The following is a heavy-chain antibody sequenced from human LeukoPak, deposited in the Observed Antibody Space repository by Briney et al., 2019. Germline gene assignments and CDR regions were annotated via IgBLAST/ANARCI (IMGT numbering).Heavy chain of an antibody. CDR3: ARVTVKQWLVFDY. Sequence: SETLSLTCAVYGGSFSDYFWSWIRQPPGKGLEWIGEISHSGSTTYNPSLRSRVAISVDTSKNQFSLQLSSVTAADTAVYYCARVTVKQWLVFDYWGQGTLVTVSS. CDR1: GGSFSDYF. CDR2: ISHSGST. J-gene: IGHJ4*02. V-gene: IGHV4-34*01. D-gene: IGHD6-19*01.